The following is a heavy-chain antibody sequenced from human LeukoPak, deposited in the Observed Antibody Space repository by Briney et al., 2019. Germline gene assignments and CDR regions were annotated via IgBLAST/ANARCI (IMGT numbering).Heavy chain of an antibody. J-gene: IGHJ4*02. Sequence: GGSLTLSCAASGFTFSSYSMKWDRQAPGKGLEWVSSISSSSTYIYYADSVKGRFTISRDNAKNSLYLQTNSLRAEDTAVYYCARVDGFQFDDWGQGTLVTVSS. CDR1: GFTFSSYS. D-gene: IGHD5-24*01. CDR3: ARVDGFQFDD. CDR2: ISSSSTYI. V-gene: IGHV3-21*01.